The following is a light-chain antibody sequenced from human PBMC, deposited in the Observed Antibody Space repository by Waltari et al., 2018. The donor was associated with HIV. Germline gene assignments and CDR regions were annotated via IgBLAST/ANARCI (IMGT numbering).Light chain of an antibody. J-gene: IGKJ2*01. CDR1: QSISAK. Sequence: EIVMTQSPPTLSVSPGQRVTLSCRASQSISAKVAWYQQRPGQAPRLRIYEAAPRPTGIPARFSGSGSGTEFTLTISSLQSEDFATYFCQQYDSGPRGITFGQGTMLEIK. V-gene: IGKV3-15*01. CDR2: EAA. CDR3: QQYDSGPRGIT.